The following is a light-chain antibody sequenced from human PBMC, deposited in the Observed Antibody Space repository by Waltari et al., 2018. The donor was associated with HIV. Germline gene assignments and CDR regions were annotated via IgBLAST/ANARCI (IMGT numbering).Light chain of an antibody. V-gene: IGLV2-14*01. CDR1: SSDVGGYNY. CDR3: SSYTSSRTLV. J-gene: IGLJ3*02. CDR2: EVN. Sequence: QSALTQPASVSGSPGQSITISCTGTSSDVGGYNYVSWYQQHPDKAPKLVIFEVNKRPSGGSNRCSGSKAGNTASLTISGLQAEDEADYYCSSYTSSRTLVFGGGTKLTVL.